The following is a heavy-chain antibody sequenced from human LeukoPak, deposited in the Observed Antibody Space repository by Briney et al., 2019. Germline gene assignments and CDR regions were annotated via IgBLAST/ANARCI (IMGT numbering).Heavy chain of an antibody. V-gene: IGHV3-33*01. CDR1: GFTFSSYG. CDR2: IWYDGGNK. CDR3: ARDGPTAGYSSGWYLDGFDM. Sequence: PGGSLRLSCAASGFTFSSYGMHWVRQGPGKGLEWVAVIWYDGGNKYYGDSVKGRFTISRDNSKNTLYLQMNSLRGEDTAVYYCARDGPTAGYSSGWYLDGFDMWGQGTMVTVSS. D-gene: IGHD6-19*01. J-gene: IGHJ3*02.